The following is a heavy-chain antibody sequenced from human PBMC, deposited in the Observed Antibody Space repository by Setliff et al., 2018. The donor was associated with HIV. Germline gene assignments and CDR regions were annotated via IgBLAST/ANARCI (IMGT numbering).Heavy chain of an antibody. Sequence: LSETLSLTCTVSGYSISSGYYWGWIRQPPGKGLEWIGSIYHSGSTYYNPSLKSRVTISVDTSKNQFSLKLSSVTAADTAVYYCARSPTWIQLWLLSYFDYWGQGTLVTVSS. CDR3: ARSPTWIQLWLLSYFDY. CDR1: GYSISSGYY. V-gene: IGHV4-38-2*02. D-gene: IGHD5-18*01. J-gene: IGHJ4*02. CDR2: IYHSGST.